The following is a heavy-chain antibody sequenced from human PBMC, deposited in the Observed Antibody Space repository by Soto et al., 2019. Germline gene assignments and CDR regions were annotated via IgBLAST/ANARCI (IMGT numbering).Heavy chain of an antibody. Sequence: GGSLRLSCVASGFTFSSYSMSWVRQAPGKGLEYVSAISSNGGSTYYADSVKGRFTISRDNSKNTLYLQMSSLRAEDTAVYYCVKPFPPAVAVIFQHWGQGTLVTVSS. V-gene: IGHV3-64D*06. J-gene: IGHJ1*01. CDR2: ISSNGGST. D-gene: IGHD6-19*01. CDR3: VKPFPPAVAVIFQH. CDR1: GFTFSSYS.